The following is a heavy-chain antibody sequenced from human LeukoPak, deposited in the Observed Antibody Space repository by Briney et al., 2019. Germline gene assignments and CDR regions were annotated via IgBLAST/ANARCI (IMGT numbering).Heavy chain of an antibody. CDR1: GFTFSSYA. D-gene: IGHD2-8*01. CDR3: AKDLGQLVYAIGGFDY. V-gene: IGHV3-23*01. CDR2: ISGSGGST. Sequence: GGSLRLSCAASGFTFSSYAMSWVRQAPGKGLEWVSAISGSGGSTYYADSVKGRFTISRDNSKNTLYLQMNSLRAEDTAVYYCAKDLGQLVYAIGGFDYWGQGTLVTVSS. J-gene: IGHJ4*02.